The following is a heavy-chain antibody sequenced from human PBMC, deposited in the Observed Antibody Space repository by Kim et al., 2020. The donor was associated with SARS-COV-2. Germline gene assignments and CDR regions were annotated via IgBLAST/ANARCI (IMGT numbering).Heavy chain of an antibody. D-gene: IGHD1-1*01. Sequence: GGSLRLSCAASGFTFSSYWMSWVRQAPGKGLEWVANIKQDGSEKYYVDSVKGRFTISRDNAKNSLYLQMNSLRAEDTAVYYCARDASTLPGVGTYYYYGMDVWGQGTTVTVSS. V-gene: IGHV3-7*01. J-gene: IGHJ6*02. CDR2: IKQDGSEK. CDR3: ARDASTLPGVGTYYYYGMDV. CDR1: GFTFSSYW.